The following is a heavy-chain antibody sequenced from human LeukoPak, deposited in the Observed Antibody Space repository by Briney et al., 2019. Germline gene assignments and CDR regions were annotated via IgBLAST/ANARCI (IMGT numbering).Heavy chain of an antibody. J-gene: IGHJ6*04. Sequence: QPGGPLRLSCAASGFTFSSYWMSWVRQAPGKGLEWVANIKQDGGEKYYVGSVKGRFTVSRDNAKNSLYLQMNSLRAEDTAVYYCAREWNYYGSGIMDFWGKGTTVTVSS. CDR2: IKQDGGEK. V-gene: IGHV3-7*01. CDR3: AREWNYYGSGIMDF. CDR1: GFTFSSYW. D-gene: IGHD3-10*01.